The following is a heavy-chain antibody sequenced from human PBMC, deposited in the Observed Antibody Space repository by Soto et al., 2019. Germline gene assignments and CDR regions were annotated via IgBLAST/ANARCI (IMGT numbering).Heavy chain of an antibody. D-gene: IGHD3-16*01. J-gene: IGHJ6*02. V-gene: IGHV3-7*05. CDR2: IKDDGSEE. Sequence: EVQLVESGGGLVQPGGSLRLSCAASGFTFSTYWMNWVRQAPGKGLEWVANIKDDGSEEYYVDSVKGRFTISRDNAKNSLYLDMNSLRGEDTAVYYCARDWGAPGRASAFGYYYHFGMDVWGQGTTVTVPS. CDR3: ARDWGAPGRASAFGYYYHFGMDV. CDR1: GFTFSTYW.